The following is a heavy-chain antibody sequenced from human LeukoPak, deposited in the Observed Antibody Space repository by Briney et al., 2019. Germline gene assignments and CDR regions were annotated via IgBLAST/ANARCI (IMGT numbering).Heavy chain of an antibody. CDR2: IRSSRSGT. Sequence: GGSLRVSCAASGFTFSCYTMNWVRQAPGKGVECVSYIRSSRSGTYYADSVKGRFTICTDNSKNTLCLKKMSLSAEDPAVFYCANARIGCSYCTGFVYCGQGTLVTVSS. J-gene: IGHJ4*02. CDR1: GFTFSCYT. V-gene: IGHV3-48*01. D-gene: IGHD5-18*01. CDR3: ANARIGCSYCTGFVY.